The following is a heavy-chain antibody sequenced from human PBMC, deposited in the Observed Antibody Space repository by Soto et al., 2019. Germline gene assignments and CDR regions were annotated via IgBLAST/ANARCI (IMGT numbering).Heavy chain of an antibody. J-gene: IGHJ3*02. CDR2: IDHSGTT. V-gene: IGHV4-4*02. CDR3: ARGKFYAFDI. Sequence: PSETLSLTCAVSGVSISIPNWWAWVRQAPGKGLEWIGEIDHSGTTNYNPSLNSRVTISLDRSKNQFSLRLTSVAAADTAVYFCARGKFYAFDIWGQGKMVTVSS. CDR1: GVSISIPNW.